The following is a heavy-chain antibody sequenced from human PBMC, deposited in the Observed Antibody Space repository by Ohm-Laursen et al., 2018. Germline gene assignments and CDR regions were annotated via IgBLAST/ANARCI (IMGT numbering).Heavy chain of an antibody. CDR2: INPNSGDT. V-gene: IGHV1-2*02. J-gene: IGHJ4*02. CDR1: GYTFSTYY. CDR3: ARGEGDGYSSTWYSY. D-gene: IGHD6-13*01. Sequence: SVKVSCKASGYTFSTYYMHWVRLAPGQGLEWMGWINPNSGDTNFPQRFQGRVTMTRDMSISTAYMELKSLRSDDTALYYCARGEGDGYSSTWYSYWGQGTLVTVSS.